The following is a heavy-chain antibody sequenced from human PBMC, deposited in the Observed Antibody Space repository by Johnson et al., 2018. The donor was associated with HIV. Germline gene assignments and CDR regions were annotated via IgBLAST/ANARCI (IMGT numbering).Heavy chain of an antibody. V-gene: IGHV3-23*04. J-gene: IGHJ3*02. CDR3: VKGLSRWSGDQSDAFDI. D-gene: IGHD7-27*01. CDR1: GFTFSNYA. Sequence: VQLVESGGGLVLPGGSLRLSCAASGFTFSNYAMRWVRQAPGKGLQWVSTISGRAGRTDSADSVEGRFTLSRYNSKTWLYLQMNSLRAEDTAIYYCVKGLSRWSGDQSDAFDIWGQGTMVTVSS. CDR2: ISGRAGRT.